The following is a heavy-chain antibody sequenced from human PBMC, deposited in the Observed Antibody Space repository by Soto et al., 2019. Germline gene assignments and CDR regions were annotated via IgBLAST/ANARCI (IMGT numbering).Heavy chain of an antibody. J-gene: IGHJ5*02. Sequence: GGSLRLSCAASGFTFSDYYMSWIRQAPGKGLEWISHISDSATTMYYADSVKGRFTISRDNARKSLFLRMNSLRAEDTAVYYCARDTAFISSGLFNPWGQGTLVTVSS. V-gene: IGHV3-11*01. CDR3: ARDTAFISSGLFNP. CDR2: ISDSATTM. CDR1: GFTFSDYY. D-gene: IGHD3-22*01.